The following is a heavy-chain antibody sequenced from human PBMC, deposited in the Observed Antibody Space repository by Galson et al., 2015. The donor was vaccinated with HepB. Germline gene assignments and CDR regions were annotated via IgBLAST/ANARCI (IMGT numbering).Heavy chain of an antibody. Sequence: CAISGDSVSSTSAAWNWIRQSPSRGLEWLGRTYYRSKWYNDYAVSVKSRITINPDTSKNQFSLQLNSVTPEDTAVYYCARDLKWLRLGWFDPWGQGTLVTVSS. D-gene: IGHD5-12*01. CDR1: GDSVSSTSAA. J-gene: IGHJ5*02. V-gene: IGHV6-1*01. CDR2: TYYRSKWYN. CDR3: ARDLKWLRLGWFDP.